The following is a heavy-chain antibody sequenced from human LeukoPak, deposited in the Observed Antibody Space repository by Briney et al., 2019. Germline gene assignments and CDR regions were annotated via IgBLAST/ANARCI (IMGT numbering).Heavy chain of an antibody. CDR2: IYYIGST. D-gene: IGHD2-2*01. Sequence: SQTLSLTCTVSGGSISSGGYYWNWIRQHPGKGLEWIGYIYYIGSTYYNPSLKSRVTISVDTSKNQFSLKLSSVTAADTAVYYCARTLGYCSSTSCQYYFDYWGQGTLVTVSS. CDR1: GGSISSGGYY. J-gene: IGHJ4*02. CDR3: ARTLGYCSSTSCQYYFDY. V-gene: IGHV4-31*03.